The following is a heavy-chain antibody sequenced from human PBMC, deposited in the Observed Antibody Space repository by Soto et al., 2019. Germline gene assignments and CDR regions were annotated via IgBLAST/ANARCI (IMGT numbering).Heavy chain of an antibody. CDR2: IIPIFGTA. Sequence: ASVKVSCKASGGTFSSYAISWVRQAPGQGLEWMGGIIPIFGTANYAQKFQGRVTITADESTSTAYMELSSLRSEDTAVYYCATYYYDSSGYPHAAFDIWGQGTMVTVSS. V-gene: IGHV1-69*13. J-gene: IGHJ3*02. CDR1: GGTFSSYA. D-gene: IGHD3-22*01. CDR3: ATYYYDSSGYPHAAFDI.